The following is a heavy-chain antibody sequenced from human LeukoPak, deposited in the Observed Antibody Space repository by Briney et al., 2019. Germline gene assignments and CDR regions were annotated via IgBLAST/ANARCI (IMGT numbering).Heavy chain of an antibody. CDR1: GGTFSSYA. CDR3: ARARIVVVVAATQGYFDR. D-gene: IGHD2-15*01. J-gene: IGHJ2*01. Sequence: SVKVSCKASGGTFSSYAISWVRQAPGQGLEWMGGISPIFGTANYAQKFQGRVTITTDESTSTAYMELSSLRSEDTAVYYCARARIVVVVAATQGYFDRWGRGTLVTVSS. V-gene: IGHV1-69*05. CDR2: ISPIFGTA.